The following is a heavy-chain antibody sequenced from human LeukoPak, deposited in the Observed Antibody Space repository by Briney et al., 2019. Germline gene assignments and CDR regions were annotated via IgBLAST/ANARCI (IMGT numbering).Heavy chain of an antibody. CDR1: GFTFSSYG. CDR2: ISYDGSNK. D-gene: IGHD5-24*01. J-gene: IGHJ6*02. Sequence: GGSLRLSCAASGFTFSSYGMPWVRQAPGKGLEWVAVISYDGSNKYYADSVKGRFTISRDNSKNTLYLQMNSLRAEDTAVYYCARDRMATRCVDVWGQGTTVTVSS. V-gene: IGHV3-30*03. CDR3: ARDRMATRCVDV.